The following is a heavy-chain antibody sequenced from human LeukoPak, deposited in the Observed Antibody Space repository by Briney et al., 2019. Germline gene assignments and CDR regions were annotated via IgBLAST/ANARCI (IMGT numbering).Heavy chain of an antibody. CDR3: AKKPATIKFPFDI. Sequence: GGSLRLSCVGSGFTFSTYDMAGVRQTPGKGLEWVSAISTTGGYTEDADSVKGRFTISRDNSQNTLFLQMHSLRAEDTAVYYCAKKPATIKFPFDIWGQGTLVTVSP. CDR1: GFTFSTYD. CDR2: ISTTGGYT. V-gene: IGHV3-23*01. J-gene: IGHJ4*02. D-gene: IGHD5-24*01.